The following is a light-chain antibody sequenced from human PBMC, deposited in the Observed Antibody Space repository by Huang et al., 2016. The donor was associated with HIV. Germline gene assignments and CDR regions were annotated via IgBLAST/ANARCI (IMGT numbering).Light chain of an antibody. CDR3: QQRSAWLYT. V-gene: IGKV3-11*01. J-gene: IGKJ2*01. CDR1: QSVSSY. Sequence: EIVLTQSPATLSSSPGERATLSCRASQSVSSYLAWYQQKPGQAPRLLIYDTSHRATGIPARFSGSGSGTEFTLTISSLEPEDFAVYYCQQRSAWLYTFGQGTKVEIK. CDR2: DTS.